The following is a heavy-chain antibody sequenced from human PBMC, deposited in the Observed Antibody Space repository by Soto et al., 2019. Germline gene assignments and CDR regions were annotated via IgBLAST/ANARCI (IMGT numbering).Heavy chain of an antibody. V-gene: IGHV1-18*01. CDR2: ISAYNGNT. CDR3: ARVHRFTGNTMDYYYGMDV. CDR1: GYTFTSYG. J-gene: IGHJ6*02. D-gene: IGHD1-7*01. Sequence: GASVKVSCKASGYTFTSYGISWVRQAPGQGLEWMGWISAYNGNTNYAQKLQGRVTMTTDTSTSTAYMELRSLRSDDTAVYYCARVHRFTGNTMDYYYGMDVWGQGTRVTVSS.